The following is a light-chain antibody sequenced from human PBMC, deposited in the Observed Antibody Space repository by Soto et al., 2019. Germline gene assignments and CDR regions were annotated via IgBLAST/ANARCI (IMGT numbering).Light chain of an antibody. J-gene: IGKJ4*01. Sequence: VVTQSPATLSLYPGERATLSFRASQNVGIYLAWYQQKPGQAPRLLIYDASTRATGIPARFSGSGSATDFTLTISSLEAQDFAVSSCHQRRNWLTFGGGTKVDIK. V-gene: IGKV3-11*01. CDR1: QNVGIY. CDR3: HQRRNWLT. CDR2: DAS.